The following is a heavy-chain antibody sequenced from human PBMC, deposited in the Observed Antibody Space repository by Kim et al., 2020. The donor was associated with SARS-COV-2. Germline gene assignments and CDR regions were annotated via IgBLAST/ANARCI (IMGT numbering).Heavy chain of an antibody. J-gene: IGHJ3*02. CDR3: ARGPANGDAFDI. D-gene: IGHD2-8*01. Sequence: SHAKKFQGRVHMTRATSTSTVYMELSSLRSEDTAVYYCARGPANGDAFDIWGQGTMVTVSS. V-gene: IGHV1-46*01.